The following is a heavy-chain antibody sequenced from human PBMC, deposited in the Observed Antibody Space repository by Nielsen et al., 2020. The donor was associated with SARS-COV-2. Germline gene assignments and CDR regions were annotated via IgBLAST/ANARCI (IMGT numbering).Heavy chain of an antibody. J-gene: IGHJ4*02. Sequence: SVKVSCKASGGTFTSYSISWVRQAPGQGLEWMGRIIPTLGIRNYAQNFQGRVTITADKSTGTAYLELSSLRSEDTAVYYCARDSNIGAPGNWGQGTLVTVSS. CDR1: GGTFTSYS. V-gene: IGHV1-69*04. CDR3: ARDSNIGAPGN. D-gene: IGHD6-13*01. CDR2: IIPTLGIR.